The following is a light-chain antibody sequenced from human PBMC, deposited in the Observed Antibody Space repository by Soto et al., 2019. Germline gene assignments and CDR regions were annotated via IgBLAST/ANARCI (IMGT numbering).Light chain of an antibody. V-gene: IGKV1-5*01. CDR2: DAS. CDR3: HQYNSYSWT. Sequence: DIQMTQSPSTLSASVGDRVTMTCRASQSISSWLAWYQQKPGKAPKLLIYDASSLESGVPSRFSGSGSGTEFTLTISSRQPDDFATYYCHQYNSYSWTFGQGTKVEIK. J-gene: IGKJ1*01. CDR1: QSISSW.